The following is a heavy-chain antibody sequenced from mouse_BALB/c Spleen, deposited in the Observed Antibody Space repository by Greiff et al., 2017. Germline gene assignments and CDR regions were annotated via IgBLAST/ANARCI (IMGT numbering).Heavy chain of an antibody. J-gene: IGHJ3*01. V-gene: IGHV1S29*02. Sequence: EVQLQQSGPELVKPGASVKISCKASGYTFTDYNMHWVKQSHGKSLEWIGYIYPYNGGTGYNQKFKSKATLTVDNSSSTAYMELRSLTSEDSAVYYCARRAITTGDWFAYWGQGTLVTVSA. CDR3: ARRAITTGDWFAY. D-gene: IGHD2-4*01. CDR1: GYTFTDYN. CDR2: IYPYNGGT.